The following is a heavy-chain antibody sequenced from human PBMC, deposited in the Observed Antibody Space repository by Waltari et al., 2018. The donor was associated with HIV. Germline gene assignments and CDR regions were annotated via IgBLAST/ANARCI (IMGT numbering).Heavy chain of an antibody. J-gene: IGHJ4*02. D-gene: IGHD6-19*01. CDR2: MSSSSSYI. Sequence: EVQLVESGGGLVKPGGSLRLSCAASGFTFSSYSMNWVRQAPGKGLEWVSSMSSSSSYIYYADSVKGRFTISRDNAKNSLYLQMNSLRAEDTAVYYCARDSGYSSGTYYFDYWGQGTLVTVSS. V-gene: IGHV3-21*01. CDR3: ARDSGYSSGTYYFDY. CDR1: GFTFSSYS.